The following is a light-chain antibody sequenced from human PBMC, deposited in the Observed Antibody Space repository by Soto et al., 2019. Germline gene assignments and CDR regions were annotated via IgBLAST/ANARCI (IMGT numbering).Light chain of an antibody. CDR1: QGISNA. Sequence: DIQMTQSPSSLSASVGDTVTITCRTSQGISNALAWYQQKPGKVPELLIYAASTLQSGVPSRFSGSGSWTDFTLTSSSLQPEDVATYYCQEDHSHPFTFGPGTKVDSK. V-gene: IGKV1-27*01. CDR2: AAS. J-gene: IGKJ3*01. CDR3: QEDHSHPFT.